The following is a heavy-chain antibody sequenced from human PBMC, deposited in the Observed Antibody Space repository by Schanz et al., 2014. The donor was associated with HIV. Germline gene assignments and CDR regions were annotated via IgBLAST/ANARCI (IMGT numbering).Heavy chain of an antibody. CDR2: INSDGSST. J-gene: IGHJ6*02. Sequence: EVQLVESGGGLVQPGGSLRLSCAASGLTLSDHYIDWVRQAPGKGLVWVSRINSDGSSTSYADSVKGRFSISRDSAKNALYLQMNSLRGDDTAVYYCARRDTGTLYYYYHYGMDVWGQGTTVTVSS. V-gene: IGHV3-74*02. D-gene: IGHD1-1*01. CDR1: GLTLSDHY. CDR3: ARRDTGTLYYYYHYGMDV.